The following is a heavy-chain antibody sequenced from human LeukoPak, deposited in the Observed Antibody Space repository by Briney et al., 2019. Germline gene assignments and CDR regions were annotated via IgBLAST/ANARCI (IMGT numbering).Heavy chain of an antibody. CDR3: TRGSIAYYYKDV. D-gene: IGHD3-22*01. V-gene: IGHV4-39*07. CDR1: GGTISSSSYF. CDR2: IYFSGST. Sequence: PSETLSLTCSVSGGTISSSSYFWGWIRQPPGKGLEWIGSIYFSGSTNYNPSLKSRVTISVDKSKNQFSLKLSSVTAADTAVYYCTRGSIAYYYKDVWGKGTTVTISS. J-gene: IGHJ6*03.